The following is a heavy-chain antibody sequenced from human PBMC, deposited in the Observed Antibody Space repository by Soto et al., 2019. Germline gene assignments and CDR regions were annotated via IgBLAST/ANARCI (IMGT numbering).Heavy chain of an antibody. V-gene: IGHV3-48*02. Sequence: EVQLVESGGGLVQPGGSLRLSCAASGFTFNRYSMNWVRQAPGKGLEWVSYITSSSGTIYYADSVKGRFTISRDNAKNSLYLQMNSLRDEDTAVYYCARDDQVWAVYFDCWCQGALVTVSS. CDR2: ITSSSGTI. D-gene: IGHD2-2*01. CDR1: GFTFNRYS. CDR3: ARDDQVWAVYFDC. J-gene: IGHJ4*02.